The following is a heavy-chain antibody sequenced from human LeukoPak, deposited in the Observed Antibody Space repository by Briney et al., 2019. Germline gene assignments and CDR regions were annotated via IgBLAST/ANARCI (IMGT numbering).Heavy chain of an antibody. CDR3: ARAPRYSTANEV. V-gene: IGHV3-53*01. D-gene: IGHD5-12*01. J-gene: IGHJ4*02. Sequence: PGGSLRLSCAASGFTVSSHYMSWVRQAPGKGLEWVSLIYPDGNTYYADSVKGRFTISRDSSKNTLDLQMNSLRAEDTALYYRARAPRYSTANEVWGQGTLVTVSS. CDR1: GFTVSSHY. CDR2: IYPDGNT.